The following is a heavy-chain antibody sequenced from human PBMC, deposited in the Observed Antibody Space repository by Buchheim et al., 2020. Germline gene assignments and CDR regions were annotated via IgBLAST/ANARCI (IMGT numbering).Heavy chain of an antibody. CDR1: GFTFSSYG. CDR3: AKSREFWSGYYDYYYGMDV. J-gene: IGHJ6*02. V-gene: IGHV3-30*18. Sequence: QVQLVESGGGVVQPGRSLRLSCAASGFTFSSYGMHWVRQAPGKGLEWVAVISYDGSNKYYADSVKSRFTISRDNSKNTLYLQMNSLRAEDTAVYYCAKSREFWSGYYDYYYGMDVWGQGTT. CDR2: ISYDGSNK. D-gene: IGHD3-3*01.